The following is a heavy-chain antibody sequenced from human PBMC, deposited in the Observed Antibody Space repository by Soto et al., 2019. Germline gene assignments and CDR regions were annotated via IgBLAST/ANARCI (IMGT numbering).Heavy chain of an antibody. V-gene: IGHV1-69*13. CDR2: IIPIFGTA. J-gene: IGHJ4*02. CDR1: GCTFSSYA. CDR3: ARDLSMIVVAPGY. Sequence: SVKVSCKSSGCTFSSYAISWVRQAPGQGLEWMGGIIPIFGTANYAQKFQGRVTITADESTSTAYMELSSLRSEDTAVYYCARDLSMIVVAPGYWGQGTLVTVSS. D-gene: IGHD3-22*01.